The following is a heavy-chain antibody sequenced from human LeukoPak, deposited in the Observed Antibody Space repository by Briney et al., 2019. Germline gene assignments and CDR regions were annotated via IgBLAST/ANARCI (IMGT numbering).Heavy chain of an antibody. V-gene: IGHV3-9*03. CDR1: GFTFNNYA. Sequence: GRSLRLSCAASGFTFNNYAMHWVRQAPGKGPEWVSGIGWDDISRGYADSVKGRFTISRDNTKNSLYLQMSSLRTEDMGFYYCARSSGWERHFDYWGQGTLVTVSS. D-gene: IGHD6-19*01. CDR3: ARSSGWERHFDY. CDR2: IGWDDISR. J-gene: IGHJ4*02.